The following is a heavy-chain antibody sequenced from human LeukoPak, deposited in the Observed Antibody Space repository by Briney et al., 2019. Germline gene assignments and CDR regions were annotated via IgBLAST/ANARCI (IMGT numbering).Heavy chain of an antibody. Sequence: GGSLRLSCAASGFTFSSYAMHWVRQAPGKGLEWVAVISYDGSNKYYADSVKGRFTISRDNSKNTLYLQMNSLRAEDTAVYYCARDSGYYSNWFDPWGQGTLVTVSS. CDR1: GFTFSSYA. CDR3: ARDSGYYSNWFDP. J-gene: IGHJ5*02. V-gene: IGHV3-30-3*01. D-gene: IGHD3-22*01. CDR2: ISYDGSNK.